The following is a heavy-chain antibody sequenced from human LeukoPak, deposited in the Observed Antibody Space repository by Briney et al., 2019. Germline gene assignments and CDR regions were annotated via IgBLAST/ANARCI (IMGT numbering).Heavy chain of an antibody. V-gene: IGHV4-38-2*02. D-gene: IGHD6-19*01. J-gene: IGHJ4*02. CDR2: IYHSGRT. CDR3: ARLPSSGWFSFDY. CDR1: GYSISSGYY. Sequence: SETLSLTCTVSGYSISSGYYWGWIRQPPGKGLEWIGSIYHSGRTFYNPSLKSRVTISVDTSKNQFSLKLSSVTAADTAVYYCARLPSSGWFSFDYWGQGTLVTVSS.